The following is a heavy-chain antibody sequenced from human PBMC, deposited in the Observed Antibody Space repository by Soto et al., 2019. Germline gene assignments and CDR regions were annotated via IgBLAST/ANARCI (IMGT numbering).Heavy chain of an antibody. V-gene: IGHV3-30*18. J-gene: IGHJ5*02. CDR1: GFTFSSYG. D-gene: IGHD6-6*01. Sequence: ESGGGVVQPGRSLRLSCAASGFTFSSYGMHWVRQAPGKGLEWVAVISYDGSNKYYADSVKGRFTISRDNSKNTLYLQMNSLRAEDTAVYYCAKDRIAARVEGGFDPWGQGTLVTVSS. CDR3: AKDRIAARVEGGFDP. CDR2: ISYDGSNK.